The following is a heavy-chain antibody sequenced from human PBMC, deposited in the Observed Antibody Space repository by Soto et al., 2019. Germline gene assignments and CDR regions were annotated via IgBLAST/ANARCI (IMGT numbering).Heavy chain of an antibody. V-gene: IGHV4-31*03. D-gene: IGHD3-9*01. CDR1: GGSISSGGYY. CDR2: IYYSGGT. J-gene: IGHJ6*02. Sequence: SETLSLTCTVSGGSISSGGYYWSWIRQHPGKGLEWIGYIYYSGGTYYNPSLKSRVTISVDTSKNRFSLKLSSVTAADTAVYYCARDRRYFHWLPGTYYDGMDVWGQGTTVTVSS. CDR3: ARDRRYFHWLPGTYYDGMDV.